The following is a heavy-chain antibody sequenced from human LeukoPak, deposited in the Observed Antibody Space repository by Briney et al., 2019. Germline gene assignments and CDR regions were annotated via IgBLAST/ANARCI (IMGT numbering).Heavy chain of an antibody. Sequence: GGSLRLSCAASGFTFSSYAMSWVRQAPGKGLEWVSTFSGSGGTTYYADSVKGRFTISRDNSKNTLYLQMTSLRAEDTAVYYCATDRGSAWYYFDDWGQGTLVTVSS. CDR3: ATDRGSAWYYFDD. D-gene: IGHD6-19*01. CDR2: FSGSGGTT. J-gene: IGHJ4*02. V-gene: IGHV3-23*01. CDR1: GFTFSSYA.